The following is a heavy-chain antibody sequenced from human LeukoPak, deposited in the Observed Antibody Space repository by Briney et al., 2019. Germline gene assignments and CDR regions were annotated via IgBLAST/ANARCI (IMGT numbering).Heavy chain of an antibody. CDR1: DGSISSSSYY. Sequence: SETLSLTCTVSDGSISSSSYYWGWIRQPPGKGLEWIGEINHSGSTNYNPSLKSRVTISVDTSKNQFSLKLSSVTAADTAVCYCARGFRIAARYYYYYYGMDVWGQGTTVTVSS. V-gene: IGHV4-39*07. J-gene: IGHJ6*02. D-gene: IGHD6-6*01. CDR2: INHSGST. CDR3: ARGFRIAARYYYYYYGMDV.